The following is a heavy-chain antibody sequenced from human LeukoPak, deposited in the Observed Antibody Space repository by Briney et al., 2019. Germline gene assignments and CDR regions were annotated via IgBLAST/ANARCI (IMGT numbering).Heavy chain of an antibody. J-gene: IGHJ4*02. CDR2: FYLDGSI. CDR1: SYSISTPNY. V-gene: IGHV4-38-2*02. CDR3: ARDGYYYDSSGYYSLDY. D-gene: IGHD3-22*01. Sequence: SETLSLTCTVSSYSISTPNYWGWIRQPPGKGLEWIGSFYLDGSIYYNPSLKNRVTTSLDTSKNQFSLKLSSVTAADTAVYYCARDGYYYDSSGYYSLDYWGQGTLVTVSS.